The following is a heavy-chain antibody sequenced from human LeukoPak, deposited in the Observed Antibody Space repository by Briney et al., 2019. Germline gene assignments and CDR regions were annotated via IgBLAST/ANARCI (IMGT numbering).Heavy chain of an antibody. CDR1: GGSFSGYY. Sequence: SETLSLTCAVYGGSFSGYYWSWIRQPQGKGLEWSGEINHSGSTNNNPSLKSRVTISVDPSRNQLSLKLSSVTAADTALYFFAMGVGDAYNDNCWGQGTLVTVSS. CDR3: AMGVGDAYNDNC. D-gene: IGHD5-24*01. CDR2: INHSGST. V-gene: IGHV4-34*01. J-gene: IGHJ4*02.